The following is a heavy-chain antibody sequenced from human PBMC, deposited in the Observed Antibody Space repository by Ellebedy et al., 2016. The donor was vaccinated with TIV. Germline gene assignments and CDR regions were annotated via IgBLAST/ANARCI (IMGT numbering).Heavy chain of an antibody. CDR3: ATDGSYGDYLSPTHALEI. Sequence: PGGSLRLSCAASGFTFSTYWMGWVRQAAGKGLEWVANTKQDGSEKYYVDSVMGRFTISRDNAKNSLDLQMNSLRAEDTAIYYCATDGSYGDYLSPTHALEIWGQGTMVTVSP. CDR1: GFTFSTYW. CDR2: TKQDGSEK. D-gene: IGHD4-17*01. J-gene: IGHJ3*02. V-gene: IGHV3-7*01.